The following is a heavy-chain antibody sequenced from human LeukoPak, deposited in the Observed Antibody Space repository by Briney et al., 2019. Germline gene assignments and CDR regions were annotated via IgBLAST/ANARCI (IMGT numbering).Heavy chain of an antibody. D-gene: IGHD1-26*01. CDR1: GYTFTGYY. V-gene: IGHV1-2*02. CDR3: AREVLGATMIDY. CDR2: INPNSGGT. J-gene: IGHJ4*02. Sequence: ASVKVSCKASGYTFTGYYLHWVRQAPGQGLEWMGWINPNSGGTNDAQKLQGRVTMTTDTSTSTAYMELRSLRSDDTAVYYCAREVLGATMIDYWGQGTLVTVSS.